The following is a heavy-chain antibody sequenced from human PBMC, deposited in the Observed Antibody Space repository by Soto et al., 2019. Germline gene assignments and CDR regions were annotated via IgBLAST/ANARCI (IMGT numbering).Heavy chain of an antibody. V-gene: IGHV4-39*01. CDR2: IYYSGST. CDR3: ARRNRSGWSYNWFDP. D-gene: IGHD6-19*01. Sequence: KPSETLSLTCTVSGGSISSSSYYWGWIRQPPGKGLEWIGSIYYSGSTYYNPSLKSRVTISVDTSKNQFSLKLSSVTAADTAVYYCARRNRSGWSYNWFDPWGQGNLVTVSS. CDR1: GGSISSSSYY. J-gene: IGHJ5*02.